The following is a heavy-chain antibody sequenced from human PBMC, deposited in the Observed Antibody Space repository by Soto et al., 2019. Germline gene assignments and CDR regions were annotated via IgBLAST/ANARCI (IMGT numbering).Heavy chain of an antibody. J-gene: IGHJ6*03. D-gene: IGHD2-2*01. CDR2: ISSSSSYI. CDR1: GFTFSSYS. CDR3: ARGVRYCSSTSCYGSYYYYMDV. V-gene: IGHV3-21*01. Sequence: GGSLRLSCAASGFTFSSYSMNWVRQAPGKGLEWVSSISSSSSYIYYADSVKGRFTISRDNAKNSLYLQMNSLRAEDTAVYYCARGVRYCSSTSCYGSYYYYMDVWGKGTTVTVSS.